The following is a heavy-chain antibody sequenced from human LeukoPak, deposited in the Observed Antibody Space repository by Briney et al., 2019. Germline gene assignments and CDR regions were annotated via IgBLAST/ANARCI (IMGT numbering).Heavy chain of an antibody. Sequence: LSLTCAVYGGSFSGYYWSWIRQPPGKGLEWVSYISSSSSTIYYADSVKGRFTISRDNAKNSLFLQVNSLRAEDTAVYYCARAGQSDYWGQGTLVTVSS. CDR3: ARAGQSDY. CDR1: GGSFSGYY. J-gene: IGHJ4*02. CDR2: ISSSSSTI. V-gene: IGHV3-11*01.